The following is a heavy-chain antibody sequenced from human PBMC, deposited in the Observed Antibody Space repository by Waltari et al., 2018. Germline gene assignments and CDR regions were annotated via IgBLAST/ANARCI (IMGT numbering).Heavy chain of an antibody. CDR1: GFTFSSYA. D-gene: IGHD2-21*01. Sequence: EVQLLESGGDLVQPGGSLRLPCAASGFTFSSYAMSWVRQAPGKGLEWVSAIYSGGITTYYADSVKGRFTISRDNSKNTVYLQMNSLRAEDTAVYYCVKRFCDGDCYSDYWGQGTLVTVSS. J-gene: IGHJ4*02. V-gene: IGHV3-23*03. CDR3: VKRFCDGDCYSDY. CDR2: IYSGGITT.